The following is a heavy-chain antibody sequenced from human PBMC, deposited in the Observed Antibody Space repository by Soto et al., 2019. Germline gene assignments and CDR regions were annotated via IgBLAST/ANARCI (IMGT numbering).Heavy chain of an antibody. CDR3: AKVAYDFWSGPDV. D-gene: IGHD3-3*01. V-gene: IGHV3-30*18. J-gene: IGHJ6*01. Sequence: QVQLVESGGGVVQPGRSLRLSCAASGFTFSSYGMHWVRQAPGKGLEWVAVISYDGSNKYYADSVKGRFTISRDNSKNTLYLQMNSLRAEDTAVYYCAKVAYDFWSGPDVW. CDR1: GFTFSSYG. CDR2: ISYDGSNK.